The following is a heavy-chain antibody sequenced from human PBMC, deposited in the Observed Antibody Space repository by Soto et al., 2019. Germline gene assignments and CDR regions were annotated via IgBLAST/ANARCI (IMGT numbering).Heavy chain of an antibody. Sequence: QVQLQESGPGLVKPSHTLSLTCSVSGASVRSGDYYWSSIRQAPGKGLEWIGYIYNSGGSYYKPSLKGRLTISIDTSKNQFSLKLNSVTAADTAIYYCVGTGTTDDYWGRGTLVTVSS. CDR2: IYNSGGS. CDR1: GASVRSGDYY. V-gene: IGHV4-30-4*01. J-gene: IGHJ4*02. D-gene: IGHD4-17*01. CDR3: VGTGTTDDY.